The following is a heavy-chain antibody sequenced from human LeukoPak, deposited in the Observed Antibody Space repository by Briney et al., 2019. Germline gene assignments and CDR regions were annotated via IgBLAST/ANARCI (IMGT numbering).Heavy chain of an antibody. V-gene: IGHV3-53*01. Sequence: PGGSLRLSCAASGFTVSSNYMSWVRQAPGKVLEWVSVIYSGGSTYYADSVKGRFTISRDNSKNTLYLQMNSLRAEDTAVYYCARYQLTGYFDHWGQGTLVTVSS. CDR1: GFTVSSNY. D-gene: IGHD7-27*01. J-gene: IGHJ4*02. CDR3: ARYQLTGYFDH. CDR2: IYSGGST.